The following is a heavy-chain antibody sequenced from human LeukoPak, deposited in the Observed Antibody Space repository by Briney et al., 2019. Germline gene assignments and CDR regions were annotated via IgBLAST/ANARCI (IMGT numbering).Heavy chain of an antibody. D-gene: IGHD4-17*01. V-gene: IGHV3-74*01. J-gene: IGHJ2*01. CDR1: GFTFGTYW. Sequence: GGSLRLSCAASGFTFGTYWMHWVRQAPGKGLLWVSRINDDGGSTSYADSVKGRFTISRDNAKNTLYLQMDSLRAEDTAVYYCARDLQATVTTNGWGFDLWGRGTLVTVSS. CDR3: ARDLQATVTTNGWGFDL. CDR2: INDDGGST.